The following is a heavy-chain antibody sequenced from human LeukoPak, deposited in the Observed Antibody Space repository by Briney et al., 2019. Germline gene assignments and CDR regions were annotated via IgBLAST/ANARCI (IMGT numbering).Heavy chain of an antibody. CDR1: GFTFSNDW. CDR2: INTDGSTT. CDR3: ARGRGVSYHY. V-gene: IGHV3-74*01. Sequence: GGSLRLSCAASGFTFSNDWMHWLRQAPGKGLVWVSRINTDGSTTTYANSVKGRFTISRDNAKNTLYLQMNSLRVEDTAVYYCARGRGVSYHYWGQGTLVTVSS. J-gene: IGHJ4*02. D-gene: IGHD1-26*01.